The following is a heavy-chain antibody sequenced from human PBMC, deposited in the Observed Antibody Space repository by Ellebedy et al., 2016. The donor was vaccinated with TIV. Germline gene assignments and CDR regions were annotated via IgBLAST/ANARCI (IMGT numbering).Heavy chain of an antibody. Sequence: GSLRLXXTVSGGSISSYYWSWIRQPAGKGLEWIGRIYTSGSTNYNPSLKSRVTMSVDTSKNQFSLKLSSVTAADTAVYYCAREYSSSSGYYYYYYMDVWGKGTTVTVSS. CDR3: AREYSSSSGYYYYYYMDV. J-gene: IGHJ6*03. D-gene: IGHD6-6*01. CDR2: IYTSGST. V-gene: IGHV4-4*07. CDR1: GGSISSYY.